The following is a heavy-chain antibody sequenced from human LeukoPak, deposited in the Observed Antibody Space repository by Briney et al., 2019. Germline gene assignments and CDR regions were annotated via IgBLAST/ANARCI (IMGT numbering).Heavy chain of an antibody. CDR1: GGSISSSNW. CDR3: ARGRSYSSGWAHFDY. D-gene: IGHD6-19*01. J-gene: IGHJ4*02. CDR2: IYHSGST. Sequence: SETLSLTCAVPGGSISSSNWWSWVRQPPGKGLEWIGEIYHSGSTNYNPSLKSRVTISVDKSKNQFSLKLSSVTAADTAVYYCARGRSYSSGWAHFDYWGQGTLVTVSS. V-gene: IGHV4-4*02.